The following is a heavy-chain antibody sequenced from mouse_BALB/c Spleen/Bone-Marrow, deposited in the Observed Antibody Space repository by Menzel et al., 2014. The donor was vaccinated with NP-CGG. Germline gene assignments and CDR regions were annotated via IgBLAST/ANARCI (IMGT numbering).Heavy chain of an antibody. V-gene: IGHV7-3*02. D-gene: IGHD2-4*01. Sequence: EVKLMESGGGLVQPGGTLRLSCATSGFTFTDYYMSWVRQPPGKALEWLGFIRNKAKDCTTEYSASVKGRFTISRDNSQSILYLQMNTLRAEDSATYYCARDINYDIYWYFDVWGAGTTVTVSS. J-gene: IGHJ1*01. CDR1: GFTFTDYY. CDR3: ARDINYDIYWYFDV. CDR2: IRNKAKDCTT.